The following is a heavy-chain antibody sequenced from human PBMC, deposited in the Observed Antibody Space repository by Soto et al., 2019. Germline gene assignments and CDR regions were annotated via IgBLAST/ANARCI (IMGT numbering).Heavy chain of an antibody. D-gene: IGHD5-12*01. V-gene: IGHV4-4*07. CDR1: GGSIRDYY. CDR2: IYTSGST. CDR3: ARERREEIHDGYDIDY. J-gene: IGHJ4*02. Sequence: QVQLQESGPGLVKPSETLSLTCTVSGGSIRDYYWSWIRQPAGKGLEWIGRIYTSGSTDYNPSLKSRVTISIDTSKNQFSLKVTSMTAADTAVYYCARERREEIHDGYDIDYWGQGTLVTVSS.